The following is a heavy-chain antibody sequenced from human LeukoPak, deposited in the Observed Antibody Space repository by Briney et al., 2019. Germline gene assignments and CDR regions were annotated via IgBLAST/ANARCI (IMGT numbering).Heavy chain of an antibody. V-gene: IGHV3-7*01. CDR3: ARTPLTQLEPDYFDS. D-gene: IGHD1-1*01. J-gene: IGHJ4*02. CDR1: GFAFSNYW. CDR2: IKPDGTEK. Sequence: GGSLRLSCAASGFAFSNYWMTWVPQAPGKGLQWVANIKPDGTEKNYVDSVKGRFTISRDNAKNSVYLQLNSLRVDDTALYYCARTPLTQLEPDYFDSWGQGTLVSVS.